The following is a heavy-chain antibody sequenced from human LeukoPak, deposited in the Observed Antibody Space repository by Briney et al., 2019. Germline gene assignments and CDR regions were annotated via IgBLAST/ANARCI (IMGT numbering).Heavy chain of an antibody. Sequence: PGGSLRLSCAASGFTFSSYNMNWVRQAPGKGLEWVSSISSSSDYIYYADSVKGRFTISRDNAKNSLYLQMNSLRAEDTAVYYCARSGRGGAFDMWGQGTMVTVSS. V-gene: IGHV3-21*01. CDR3: ARSGRGGAFDM. J-gene: IGHJ3*02. CDR1: GFTFSSYN. CDR2: ISSSSDYI. D-gene: IGHD1-26*01.